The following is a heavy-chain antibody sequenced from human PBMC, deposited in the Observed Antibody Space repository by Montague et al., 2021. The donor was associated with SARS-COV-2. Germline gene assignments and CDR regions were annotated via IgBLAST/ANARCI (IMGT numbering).Heavy chain of an antibody. CDR3: ARAGEQLVRGRWYFDY. Sequence: TLSLTCTVSGASITSGSYDWSWIRQPAGTRLEWIGRKYTTGSTKYXPSLKSRVAISVDTSKNQFSLKLSSVTAADTAVYYCARAGEQLVRGRWYFDYWGQGIPVTVSP. J-gene: IGHJ4*02. V-gene: IGHV4-61*02. D-gene: IGHD6-6*01. CDR2: KYTTGST. CDR1: GASITSGSYD.